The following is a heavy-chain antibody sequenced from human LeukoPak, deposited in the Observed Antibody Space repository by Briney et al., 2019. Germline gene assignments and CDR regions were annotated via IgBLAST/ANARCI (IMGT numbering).Heavy chain of an antibody. J-gene: IGHJ4*02. D-gene: IGHD3-10*01. V-gene: IGHV3-23*01. CDR3: ARMVRGVINPCDH. CDR1: GFTFSSYA. CDR2: ISNSGSFT. Sequence: PGGSLRLSCAASGFTFSSYAMSWVRQAPGKGLEWVSAISNSGSFTYFADAMKGRFTISRDNSKNTLFLQMNSLRVDDTAVYYCARMVRGVINPCDHWGQGTLVTVSS.